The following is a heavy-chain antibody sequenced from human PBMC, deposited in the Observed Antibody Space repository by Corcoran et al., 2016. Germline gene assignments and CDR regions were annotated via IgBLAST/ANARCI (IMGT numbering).Heavy chain of an antibody. D-gene: IGHD5-18*01. J-gene: IGHJ4*02. CDR3: ARGGVDTASPFDY. CDR2: INHSGST. V-gene: IGHV4-34*01. CDR1: GGSFSGYY. Sequence: QVQLQQWGAGLLKPSETLSLTCAVYGGSFSGYYWSWIRQPPGKGLEWIGEINHSGSTNYNPSLKSRVTISVDTSKNQFSLKLSTVTAADTAVYYCARGGVDTASPFDYWGQGTFVTVSP.